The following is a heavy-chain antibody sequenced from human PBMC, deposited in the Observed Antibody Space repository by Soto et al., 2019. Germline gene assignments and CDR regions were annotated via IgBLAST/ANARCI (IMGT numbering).Heavy chain of an antibody. CDR2: IKQDGSEK. CDR1: GFTFSSYW. CDR3: ARDTPGYYFDY. D-gene: IGHD2-15*01. V-gene: IGHV3-7*01. Sequence: EVQLVESGGGLVQPGGSLRLSCAASGFTFSSYWMSWVRQAPGKGLEWVANIKQDGSEKYYVDSVKGRFTISRDNAKNSLYLQMNSLRAEYTAVYYCARDTPGYYFDYWGQGTLVTVSS. J-gene: IGHJ4*02.